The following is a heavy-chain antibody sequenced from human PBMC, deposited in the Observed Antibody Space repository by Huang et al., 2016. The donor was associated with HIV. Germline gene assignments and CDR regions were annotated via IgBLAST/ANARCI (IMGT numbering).Heavy chain of an antibody. D-gene: IGHD1-26*01. CDR2: INESGST. CDR1: GVSFSGYY. V-gene: IGHV4-34*01. CDR3: ARDGPERSSGNYGASDY. J-gene: IGHJ4*02. Sequence: QVQLQQWGAGLLKPSETLSLTCAVYGVSFSGYYWSWIRQPPGKGLEWIGEINESGSTTYNPSLKSRVTVSVDTSKNQFSLRLSSVTAADTAVYYCARDGPERSSGNYGASDYWGQGTLVTVSS.